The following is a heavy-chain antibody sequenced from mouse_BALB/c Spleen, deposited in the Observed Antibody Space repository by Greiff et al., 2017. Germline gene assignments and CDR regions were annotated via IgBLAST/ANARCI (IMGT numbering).Heavy chain of an antibody. Sequence: VQLQQSGAELAKPGASVKMSCKASGYTFTSYWMHWVKQRPGQGLEWIGYINPSTGYTEYNQKFKDKATLTADKSSSTAYMQLSSLTSEDSAVYYCARSREVRRAFDYWGQGTTLTVSA. CDR1: GYTFTSYW. D-gene: IGHD2-14*01. J-gene: IGHJ2*01. CDR2: INPSTGYT. V-gene: IGHV1-7*01. CDR3: ARSREVRRAFDY.